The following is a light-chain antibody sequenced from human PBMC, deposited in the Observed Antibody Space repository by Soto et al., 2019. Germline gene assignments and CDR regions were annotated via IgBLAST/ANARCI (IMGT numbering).Light chain of an antibody. CDR1: QSVSSY. CDR3: QQET. Sequence: EIVLTQSPATLSLSPGERATLSCRASQSVSSYLAWYQQKPGQAPRLLIYGASTRATGIPARFSGSGSGTDFTLTISSLEPEDFAVYYCQQETFGQGTKVDIK. J-gene: IGKJ1*01. CDR2: GAS. V-gene: IGKV3-11*01.